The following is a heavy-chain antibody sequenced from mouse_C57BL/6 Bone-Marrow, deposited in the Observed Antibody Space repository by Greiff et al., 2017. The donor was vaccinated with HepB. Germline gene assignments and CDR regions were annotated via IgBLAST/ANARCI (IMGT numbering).Heavy chain of an antibody. CDR3: ARGDDGYYGV. D-gene: IGHD2-3*01. CDR2: IDPSDSYT. V-gene: IGHV1-50*01. CDR1: GYTFTSYW. Sequence: QVHVKQPGAELVKPGASVKLSCKASGYTFTSYWMQWVKQRPGQGLEWIGEIDPSDSYTNYNPKFKGKATLTVDTSSSTAYMQLSSLTSEDSAVYYCARGDDGYYGVWGQGTTLTVSS. J-gene: IGHJ2*01.